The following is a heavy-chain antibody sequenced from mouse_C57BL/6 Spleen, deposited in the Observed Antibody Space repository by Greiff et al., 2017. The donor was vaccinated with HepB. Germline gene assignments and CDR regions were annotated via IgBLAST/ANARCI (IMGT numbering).Heavy chain of an antibody. V-gene: IGHV2-5*01. CDR2: IWRGGST. D-gene: IGHD2-2*01. CDR3: AKPKGYDEGYFDY. J-gene: IGHJ2*01. Sequence: QVQLQQSGPGLVQPSQSLSITCTVSGFSLTSYGVHWVRQSPGKGLEWLGVIWRGGSTDYNAAFMSRLSITKDNSKSQVFFKMNSLQADDTAIYYCAKPKGYDEGYFDYWGQGTTLTVSS. CDR1: GFSLTSYG.